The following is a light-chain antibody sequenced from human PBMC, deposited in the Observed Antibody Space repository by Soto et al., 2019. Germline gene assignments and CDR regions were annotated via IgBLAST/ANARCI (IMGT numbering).Light chain of an antibody. CDR2: GAS. CDR3: QQYGSSSWT. Sequence: EIVLTQSPGTLSLSPGERATLSCSASQSVSSSYLAWYQQKPGQAPRLLIYGASSRATGIPARFSGSGSETDFTRNISRLEPEDFPVYYCQQYGSSSWTFGQGTKVEIK. J-gene: IGKJ1*01. V-gene: IGKV3-20*01. CDR1: QSVSSSY.